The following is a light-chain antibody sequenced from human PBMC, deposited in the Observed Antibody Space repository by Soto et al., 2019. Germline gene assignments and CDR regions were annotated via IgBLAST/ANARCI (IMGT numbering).Light chain of an antibody. CDR2: DAS. J-gene: IGKJ1*01. CDR3: QQRSNWPRT. CDR1: QSVSSY. Sequence: EIVLTQSPATQSLSPGERATPSCRASQSVSSYLAWYQQKPGQAPRLLIYDASNSATGIPARFSGSGSGTDFTLTISSLEPEDFAVYYCQQRSNWPRTFGQGTKV. V-gene: IGKV3-11*01.